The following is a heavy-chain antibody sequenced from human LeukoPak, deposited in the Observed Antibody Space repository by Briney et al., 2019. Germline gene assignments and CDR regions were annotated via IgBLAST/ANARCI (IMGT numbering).Heavy chain of an antibody. D-gene: IGHD2-2*01. Sequence: GRSLSLSCAASGLTFDDYGMSWVRQAPGKGLEWVSGINWNGGSTGYADSVKGRFTISRDNAKNSLYLQMNSLRAEDTALYHCARGASWAHIRGVVPAAMPVDYYYYYMDVWGKGTTVTISS. CDR1: GLTFDDYG. CDR3: ARGASWAHIRGVVPAAMPVDYYYYYMDV. V-gene: IGHV3-20*01. CDR2: INWNGGST. J-gene: IGHJ6*03.